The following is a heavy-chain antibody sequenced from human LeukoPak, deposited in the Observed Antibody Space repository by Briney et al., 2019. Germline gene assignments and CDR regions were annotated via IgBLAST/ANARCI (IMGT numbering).Heavy chain of an antibody. V-gene: IGHV3-23*01. CDR2: ISGSGGST. Sequence: GGSLRLSCAASGFTVSSNYMSWVRQAPGKGLEWVSVISGSGGSTYYADSVKGRFTISRDNSKNTLYLQMNSLRAEDTAVYYCAKDGNYYDSSGYLDYWGQGTLVTVSS. CDR3: AKDGNYYDSSGYLDY. CDR1: GFTVSSNY. J-gene: IGHJ4*02. D-gene: IGHD3-22*01.